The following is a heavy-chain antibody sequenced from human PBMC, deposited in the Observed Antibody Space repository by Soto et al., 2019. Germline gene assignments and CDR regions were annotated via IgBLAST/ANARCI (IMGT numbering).Heavy chain of an antibody. CDR3: ARDRREKYYFHGMNV. J-gene: IGHJ6*02. D-gene: IGHD1-26*01. V-gene: IGHV4-30-2*01. CDR2: IYHSGST. Sequence: PSDNLSLTSAGSGRSISSGGDTWSWIRQPPGKGLEWIGYIYHSGSTYYNPSLKSRVTISVDRSKNQFSLKLSPVTAADTAVYYCARDRREKYYFHGMNVWGQGTTLTVSS. CDR1: GRSISSGGDT.